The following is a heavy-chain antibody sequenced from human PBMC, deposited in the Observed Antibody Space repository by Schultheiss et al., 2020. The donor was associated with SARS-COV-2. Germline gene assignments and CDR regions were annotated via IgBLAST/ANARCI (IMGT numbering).Heavy chain of an antibody. CDR2: IYYSGST. D-gene: IGHD2-15*01. CDR1: GGSISSSSYY. J-gene: IGHJ4*02. CDR3: ARVGYCSGGSCYYFDY. V-gene: IGHV4-61*05. Sequence: SETLSLTCTVSGGSISSSSYYWGWIRQPPGKGLEWIGYIYYSGSTNYNPSLKSRVTISVDTSKNQFSLKLSSVTAADTAVYYCARVGYCSGGSCYYFDYWGQGTLVTVSS.